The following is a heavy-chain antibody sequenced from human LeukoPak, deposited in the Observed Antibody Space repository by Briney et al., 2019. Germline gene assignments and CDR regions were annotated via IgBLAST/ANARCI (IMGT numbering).Heavy chain of an antibody. Sequence: SVKVSCKASGGTFSSYAISWVRQAPGQGLEWMGGIILIFGTANYAQKFQGRVTITADESTSTAYMELSSLRSEDTAVYYCVRPDYYDSRKPAGDYWGQGTLVTVSS. V-gene: IGHV1-69*13. CDR3: VRPDYYDSRKPAGDY. CDR1: GGTFSSYA. CDR2: IILIFGTA. D-gene: IGHD3-22*01. J-gene: IGHJ4*02.